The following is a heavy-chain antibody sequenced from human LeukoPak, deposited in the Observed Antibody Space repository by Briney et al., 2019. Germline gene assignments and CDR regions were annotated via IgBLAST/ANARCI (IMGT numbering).Heavy chain of an antibody. CDR2: IKQDGSEK. D-gene: IGHD2-21*01. CDR3: ARVFIVGSRSVFDF. Sequence: PGGSLRLSCAASGFSFSSYWMSWVRLAPGKGLEWVANIKQDGSEKYYVDSVEGRFTISRDNANILLSLQMNSLRAEDTAVYHCARVFIVGSRSVFDFWGQGTLVTVSS. CDR1: GFSFSSYW. V-gene: IGHV3-7*01. J-gene: IGHJ4*02.